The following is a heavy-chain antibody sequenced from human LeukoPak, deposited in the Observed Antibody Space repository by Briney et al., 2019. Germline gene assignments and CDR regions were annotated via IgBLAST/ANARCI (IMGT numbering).Heavy chain of an antibody. D-gene: IGHD3-22*01. CDR2: IYHSGST. CDR1: GCSISSGYY. V-gene: IGHV4-38-2*02. CDR3: ARTYYYDSSGYYTLGWYFDL. J-gene: IGHJ2*01. Sequence: SETLSLTCTVSGCSISSGYYWGWIRQPPGKGLEWIGSIYHSGSTYYNPSLKSRVTISVDTSKNQFSLKLSSVTAADTAVYYCARTYYYDSSGYYTLGWYFDLWGRGTLVTVSS.